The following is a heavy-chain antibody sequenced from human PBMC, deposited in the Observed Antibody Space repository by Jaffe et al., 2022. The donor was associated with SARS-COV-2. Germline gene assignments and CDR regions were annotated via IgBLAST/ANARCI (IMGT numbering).Heavy chain of an antibody. CDR3: ARGRRGSTRIFDY. Sequence: QVQLQQWGAGLLKPSETLSLTCAVYGGSFSGYYWSWIRQPPGKGLEWIGEINHSGSTNYNPSLKSRVTISVDTSKNQFSLKLSSVTAADTAVYYCARGRRGSTRIFDYWGQGTLVTVSS. V-gene: IGHV4-34*01. CDR1: GGSFSGYY. J-gene: IGHJ4*02. D-gene: IGHD1-26*01. CDR2: INHSGST.